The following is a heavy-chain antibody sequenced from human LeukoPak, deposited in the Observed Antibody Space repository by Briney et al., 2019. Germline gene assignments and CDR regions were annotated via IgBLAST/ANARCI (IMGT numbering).Heavy chain of an antibody. CDR3: ARDLSPGIAVAGSDY. CDR1: GFTFSPYS. V-gene: IGHV3-21*01. D-gene: IGHD6-19*01. J-gene: IGHJ4*02. CDR2: ISSSGSYK. Sequence: GGSLRLSCAASGFTFSPYSMNWVRQAPGKGLEWVSSISSSGSYKYYADSVKGRFTISRDNAKNSLYLQMNSLRAEDTAVYYCARDLSPGIAVAGSDYWGQGALVTVSS.